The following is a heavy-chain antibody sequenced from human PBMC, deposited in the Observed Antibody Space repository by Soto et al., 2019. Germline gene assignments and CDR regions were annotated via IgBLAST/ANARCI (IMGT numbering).Heavy chain of an antibody. CDR2: IIPILGIA. CDR3: ACRDGYYHYDY. CDR1: GGTFSSYT. D-gene: IGHD1-26*01. J-gene: IGHJ4*02. V-gene: IGHV1-69*02. Sequence: QVQLVQSGAEVKKPGSSVKVSCKASGGTFSSYTISWVRQAPGQGLEWMGRIIPILGIANYAQKFQGRVTITADKSTSTAYMELSSLRSEDTAVYSCACRDGYYHYDYWGQGTLVTVSS.